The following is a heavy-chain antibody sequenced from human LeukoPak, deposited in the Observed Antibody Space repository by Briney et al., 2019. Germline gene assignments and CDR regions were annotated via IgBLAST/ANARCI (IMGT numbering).Heavy chain of an antibody. CDR2: IYYSGST. D-gene: IGHD6-6*01. J-gene: IGHJ6*03. V-gene: IGHV4-59*08. CDR1: GGSISSYY. Sequence: SETLSLTCTVSGGSISSYYWSWIRQPPGKGLEWIGYIYYSGSTNYNPSLKSRVTISVDTSKNQFSLKLSSVTAADTAVYYCARQSSSGPLWYYYYMDVWGKGTTVTVSS. CDR3: ARQSSSGPLWYYYYMDV.